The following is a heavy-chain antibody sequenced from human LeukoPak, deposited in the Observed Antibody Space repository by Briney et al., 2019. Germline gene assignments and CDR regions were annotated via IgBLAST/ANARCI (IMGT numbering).Heavy chain of an antibody. D-gene: IGHD3-10*01. J-gene: IGHJ4*02. Sequence: GGSLRLSCAASGFTFSSYAMSWVRQAPGKGLEWVSAISGSGGSTYYADSVKARFTISRDNTKNSLFLQLNSLRAEDTAIYYCVRDRGWYHFDLWGQGNLVTVSS. CDR2: ISGSGGST. CDR3: VRDRGWYHFDL. V-gene: IGHV3-23*01. CDR1: GFTFSSYA.